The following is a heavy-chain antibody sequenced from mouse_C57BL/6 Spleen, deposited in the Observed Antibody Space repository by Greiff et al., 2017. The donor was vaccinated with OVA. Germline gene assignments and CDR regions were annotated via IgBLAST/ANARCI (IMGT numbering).Heavy chain of an antibody. CDR2: ISYDGSN. Sequence: EVQLVESGPGLVKPSQSLSLTCSVTGYSITSGYYWNWIRQFPGNKLEWMGYISYDGSNNYNPSLKNRISITRDTSKNQFFLKLNSVTTEDTATYYCADWDYYYAMDYWGQGTSVTVSS. J-gene: IGHJ4*01. D-gene: IGHD4-1*01. CDR1: GYSITSGYY. CDR3: ADWDYYYAMDY. V-gene: IGHV3-6*01.